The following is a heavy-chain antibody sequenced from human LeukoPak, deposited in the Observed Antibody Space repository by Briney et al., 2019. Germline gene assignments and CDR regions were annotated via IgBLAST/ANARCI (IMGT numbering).Heavy chain of an antibody. CDR1: GGSISSGSYY. J-gene: IGHJ2*01. Sequence: PSETLSLTCTVSGGSISSGSYYWSWIRQPPGKGLEWIGYIYHSGSTYYNPSLKSRVTISVDRSKNQFSLKLSSVTAADTAVYYCARATFDCSSTSCYLHWYFDLWGRGTLVTVSS. D-gene: IGHD2-2*01. CDR3: ARATFDCSSTSCYLHWYFDL. CDR2: IYHSGST. V-gene: IGHV4-30-2*01.